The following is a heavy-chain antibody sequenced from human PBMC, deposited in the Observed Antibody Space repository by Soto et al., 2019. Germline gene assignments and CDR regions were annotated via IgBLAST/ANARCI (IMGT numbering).Heavy chain of an antibody. CDR3: ARPLWRDDYNWGYFDL. Sequence: QVQLVESGGRVVQPGRSLRLSCAASGFTFSSYAMHWVRQVPGKGLEWVAVISYDGSNKYYADSVKGRFTISRDNSKNTLYLQMNSLRAEDTAVYYCARPLWRDDYNWGYFDLWGRGTLVTVSS. J-gene: IGHJ2*01. CDR1: GFTFSSYA. V-gene: IGHV3-30-3*01. CDR2: ISYDGSNK. D-gene: IGHD4-4*01.